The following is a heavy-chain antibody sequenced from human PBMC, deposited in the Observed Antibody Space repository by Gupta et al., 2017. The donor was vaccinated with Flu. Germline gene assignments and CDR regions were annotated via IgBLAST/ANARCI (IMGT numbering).Heavy chain of an antibody. CDR2: ISSSSSYI. J-gene: IGHJ4*02. CDR3: TRAWDCSGGSCYSDY. Sequence: VSSISSSSSYIYYADSVRGRFTISRDNAENSLYLQMNSLRAEDTAVYYCTRAWDCSGGSCYSDYWGQGALVTVSS. D-gene: IGHD2-15*01. V-gene: IGHV3-21*01.